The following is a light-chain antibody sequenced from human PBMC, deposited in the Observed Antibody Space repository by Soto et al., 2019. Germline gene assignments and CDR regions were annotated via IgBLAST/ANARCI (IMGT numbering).Light chain of an antibody. Sequence: QSVLTQPPSVSGAPGQRVTISCTGSSSNIGAGYDVHWYQQLPGTAPKLLIYGNSNRPSGVPDRFSGSKSGTSASLAITGLHAEDEADYYCQSYDSRLSAVVFVGGTKVTVL. J-gene: IGLJ2*01. CDR1: SSNIGAGYD. CDR3: QSYDSRLSAVV. CDR2: GNS. V-gene: IGLV1-40*01.